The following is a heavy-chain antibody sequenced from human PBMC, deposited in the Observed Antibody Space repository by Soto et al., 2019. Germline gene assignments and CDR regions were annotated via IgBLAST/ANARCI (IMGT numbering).Heavy chain of an antibody. D-gene: IGHD3-10*01. CDR2: IYYSGST. CDR1: GGSISSGDYY. V-gene: IGHV4-30-4*01. J-gene: IGHJ6*02. Sequence: SETLSLTCTVSGGSISSGDYYWSWIRQPPGKGLEWIGYIYYSGSTYYNPSLKSRVTISVDTSKNQFSLKLSSVTAADTAVYYCARDRGTPRDYYYYGMDVWGQGTTVTSP. CDR3: ARDRGTPRDYYYYGMDV.